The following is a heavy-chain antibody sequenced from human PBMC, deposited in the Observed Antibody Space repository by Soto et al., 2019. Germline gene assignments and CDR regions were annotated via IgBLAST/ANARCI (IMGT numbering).Heavy chain of an antibody. Sequence: QVQLVESGGGVVQPGRSLRLSCAASGFTFSSYAMHWVRQAPGKGLEWWAVISYDGSNNYYADSVKGRFTISRDNSKNTLYLQMNSLRAEDTAVYYCARYSYGSRGDYYYYGMDVWGQGTTVTVSS. D-gene: IGHD5-18*01. J-gene: IGHJ6*02. V-gene: IGHV3-30-3*01. CDR3: ARYSYGSRGDYYYYGMDV. CDR2: ISYDGSNN. CDR1: GFTFSSYA.